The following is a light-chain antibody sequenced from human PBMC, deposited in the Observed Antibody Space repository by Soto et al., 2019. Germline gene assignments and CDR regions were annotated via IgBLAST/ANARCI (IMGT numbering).Light chain of an antibody. V-gene: IGKV3-15*01. CDR1: QSVTSN. CDR3: QHYFNWPYT. Sequence: EIVMTQSPATLSVSPGERATLSCRASQSVTSNLAWYQQKPGRAPRLLIYGASTRATGIPARFSGSGSGTEFTLTISNLQSEDSALYYCQHYFNWPYTFGQGTKVDIK. J-gene: IGKJ2*01. CDR2: GAS.